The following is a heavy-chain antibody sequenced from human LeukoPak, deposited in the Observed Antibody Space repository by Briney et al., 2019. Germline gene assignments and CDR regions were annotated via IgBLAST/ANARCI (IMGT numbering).Heavy chain of an antibody. J-gene: IGHJ3*02. Sequence: PSETLSLTCTVSGGSISSYYWSWIRQPPGKGLEWIGYIYYSGSTNYNPSLKSRVTISVDTSKNQFSLKLSSVTAADTAVYYCARGQAGRDAFDIWGQGTMVTVSS. CDR3: ARGQAGRDAFDI. V-gene: IGHV4-59*01. D-gene: IGHD6-19*01. CDR2: IYYSGST. CDR1: GGSISSYY.